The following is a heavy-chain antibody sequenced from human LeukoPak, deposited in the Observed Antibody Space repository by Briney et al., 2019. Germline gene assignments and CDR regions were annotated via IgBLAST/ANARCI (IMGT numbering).Heavy chain of an antibody. D-gene: IGHD1-26*01. CDR2: IYHTGST. CDR3: ARGRRWELLPIDY. Sequence: SETLSLTCAVYGGSFSTYYWSWIRQPPGKGLEWIGDIYHTGSTTYSPSLKSRVTISVDTSKNQFSLKLSSVTAADTAVYYCARGRRWELLPIDYWGQGTLVTVSS. V-gene: IGHV4-34*01. CDR1: GGSFSTYY. J-gene: IGHJ4*02.